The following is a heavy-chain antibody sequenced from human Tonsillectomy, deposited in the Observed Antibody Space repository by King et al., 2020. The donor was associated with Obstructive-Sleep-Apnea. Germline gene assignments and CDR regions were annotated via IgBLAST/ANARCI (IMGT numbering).Heavy chain of an antibody. CDR3: ARGPSYGDY. CDR2: INHSGST. Sequence: VQLQQWGAGLLKPSETLSLTYAVYGGSFSGYYWSWIRQPPGKGLEWIGEINHSGSTNYNPSLKSRVTISVDTSKNQFSLKLSSVTAADTAVYYCARGPSYGDYWGQGTLVTVSS. J-gene: IGHJ4*02. V-gene: IGHV4-34*01. CDR1: GGSFSGYY. D-gene: IGHD5-18*01.